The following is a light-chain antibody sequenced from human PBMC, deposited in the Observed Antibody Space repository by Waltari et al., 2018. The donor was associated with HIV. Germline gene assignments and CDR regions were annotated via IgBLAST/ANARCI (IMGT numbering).Light chain of an antibody. CDR1: QSVSSRY. Sequence: EIVLTQSPGTLSVSPGERATLSCRASQSVSSRYLAWYQQKPGQAPRLLIFDAVTRATGIPARFGGSGSGTEFTLTISSLQSEDFAVYYCQQFNNWPYTFGQGTKLEIK. CDR3: QQFNNWPYT. CDR2: DAV. V-gene: IGKV3-15*01. J-gene: IGKJ2*01.